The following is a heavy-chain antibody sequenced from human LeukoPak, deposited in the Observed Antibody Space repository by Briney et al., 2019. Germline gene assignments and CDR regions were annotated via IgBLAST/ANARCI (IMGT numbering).Heavy chain of an antibody. V-gene: IGHV5-51*01. Sequence: GESLKISCKGSGYSFTSYWIGWVRQMPGKGLEWMGIIYPGDSDTRYSPSFQGQVTISADKSISTAYLQWSSLKASDTAMYYCASHSSSWYGVLDYYYGMDVWGQGTTVTVSS. J-gene: IGHJ6*02. CDR2: IYPGDSDT. D-gene: IGHD6-13*01. CDR1: GYSFTSYW. CDR3: ASHSSSWYGVLDYYYGMDV.